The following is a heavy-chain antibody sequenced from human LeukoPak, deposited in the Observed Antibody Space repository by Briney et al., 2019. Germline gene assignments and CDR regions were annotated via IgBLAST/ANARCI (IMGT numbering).Heavy chain of an antibody. J-gene: IGHJ3*02. Sequence: PSETLSLTCTVSGGSISSSSYYWGWIRQPPGKGLEWIGSIYYSGSTYYNPSLKSRVTISVDTSKNQFSLKLSSVTAADTAVYYCARALSYGEDAFDIWGQGTMVTVSS. CDR3: ARALSYGEDAFDI. V-gene: IGHV4-39*07. CDR2: IYYSGST. CDR1: GGSISSSSYY. D-gene: IGHD4-17*01.